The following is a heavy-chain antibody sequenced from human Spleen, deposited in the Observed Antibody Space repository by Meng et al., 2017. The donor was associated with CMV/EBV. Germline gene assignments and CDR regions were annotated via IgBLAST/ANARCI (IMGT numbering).Heavy chain of an antibody. V-gene: IGHV1-18*01. J-gene: IGHJ3*02. CDR1: GYTFTSYG. CDR3: ARYETTVAYDAFDI. D-gene: IGHD4-23*01. CDR2: MNPNSGNT. Sequence: ASVKVSCKASGYTFTSYGISWVRQAPGQGLEWMGWMNPNSGNTNYAQKLQGRVTMTTDTSTSTAYMELRSLRSDDTAVYYCARYETTVAYDAFDIWGQGTMVTVSS.